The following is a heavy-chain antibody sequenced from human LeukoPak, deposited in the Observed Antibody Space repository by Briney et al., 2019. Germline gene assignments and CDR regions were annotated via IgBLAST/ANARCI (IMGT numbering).Heavy chain of an antibody. V-gene: IGHV4-59*01. CDR2: IYYSGST. CDR1: GGSISSYY. J-gene: IGHJ5*02. Sequence: SETLSLTCTVSGGSISSYYWSWIRQPPGKGLEWIGYIYYSGSTNYNPSLKSRVTISVDTSKNQFSLKLSSVIAADTAVYYCARDRSRNWFDPWGQGTLVTVSS. CDR3: ARDRSRNWFDP.